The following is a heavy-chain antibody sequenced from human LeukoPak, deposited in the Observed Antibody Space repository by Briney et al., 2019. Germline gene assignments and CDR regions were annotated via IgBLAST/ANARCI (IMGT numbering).Heavy chain of an antibody. V-gene: IGHV4-59*01. D-gene: IGHD6-13*01. J-gene: IGHJ4*02. CDR3: ARGAAATY. Sequence: SETLSLTCTVSGGSISDYYWNWIRQPPGKGLEWIGYIHYSGSSNYNPSLKSRVTISLDTSKNQFSLKLSSVTAADTAVYYCARGAAATYWGQGTLVTVSS. CDR2: IHYSGSS. CDR1: GGSISDYY.